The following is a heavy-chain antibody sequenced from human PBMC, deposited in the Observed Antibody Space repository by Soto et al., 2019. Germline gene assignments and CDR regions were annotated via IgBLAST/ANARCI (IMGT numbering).Heavy chain of an antibody. D-gene: IGHD1-26*01. CDR3: ARDGGRYSLDY. J-gene: IGHJ4*02. CDR2: INSDGSIT. V-gene: IGHV3-74*01. Sequence: EVQLVESGGGLVQPGGSLRLSCAASGFTFSTYWMHWVRQAPGRGPVWVSRINSDGSITRYADSVKGRFTISRDNAKNTLYLQMNSLRADDTAVYYCARDGGRYSLDYWGQGTLVTVPS. CDR1: GFTFSTYW.